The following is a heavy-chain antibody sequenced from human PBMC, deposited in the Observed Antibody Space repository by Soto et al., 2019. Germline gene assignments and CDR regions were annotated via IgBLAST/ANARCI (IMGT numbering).Heavy chain of an antibody. D-gene: IGHD3-3*01. CDR1: GFSFTDAW. V-gene: IGHV3-15*01. J-gene: IGHJ4*02. Sequence: EVHLVESGGGLVKPGESLRLSCAASGFSFTDAWMFWVRQAPGKGLEWIGRIKTTSEGQTTDYAAPVTGRFTISRDDWKDTMYLQMNSLKTEDTAVYFCARDVPWSHGALGYWGRGILVTVS. CDR3: ARDVPWSHGALGY. CDR2: IKTTSEGQTT.